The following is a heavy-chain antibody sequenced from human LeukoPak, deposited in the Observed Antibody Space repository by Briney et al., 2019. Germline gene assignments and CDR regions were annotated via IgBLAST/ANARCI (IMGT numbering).Heavy chain of an antibody. V-gene: IGHV3-48*01. CDR2: ISSSSSTI. J-gene: IGHJ5*02. CDR3: ARGIDL. CDR1: GFTFSSYS. Sequence: PGGSLRLSCAASGFTFSSYSMNWVRQAPGKGLEWVSYISSSSSTIYYADSMKGRFTISRDNAKNSLYLQMNSLRVEDTATYYCARGIDLWGQGTLVSVSS.